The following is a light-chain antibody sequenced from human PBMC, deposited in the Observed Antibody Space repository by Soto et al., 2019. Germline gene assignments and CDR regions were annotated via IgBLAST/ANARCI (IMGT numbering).Light chain of an antibody. J-gene: IGLJ2*01. V-gene: IGLV2-8*01. Sequence: QSALTQPPSASGSPGQSVTISCTGTSSDVGGYNYVSWYQQHPGKAPKLMIFEVIKRPSGVPDRFSGSKSGNTASLTVSGLQAEDEADYYCSSYAGSNNPHVIFGGGTKLTVL. CDR3: SSYAGSNNPHVI. CDR1: SSDVGGYNY. CDR2: EVI.